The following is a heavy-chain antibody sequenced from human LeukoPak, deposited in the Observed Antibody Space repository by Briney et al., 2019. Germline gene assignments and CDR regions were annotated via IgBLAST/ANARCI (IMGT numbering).Heavy chain of an antibody. V-gene: IGHV3-30*18. Sequence: SGGSLRLSCAASGFTFCSYGMHCVRQSPGQGPEWVAVISYDGSDKYYADSVKGRFTISRDNSRNSLYLQMNSLRAEDTAVYYCAKDRGLWFGELYRHPDYWGQGTLVTVSS. CDR2: ISYDGSDK. CDR1: GFTFCSYG. J-gene: IGHJ4*02. CDR3: AKDRGLWFGELYRHPDY. D-gene: IGHD3-10*01.